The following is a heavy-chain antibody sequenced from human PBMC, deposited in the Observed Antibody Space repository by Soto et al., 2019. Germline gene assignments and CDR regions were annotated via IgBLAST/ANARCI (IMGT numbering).Heavy chain of an antibody. Sequence: QLRESGSGLVKPSQTLSLTCSVSGASVTRDGNCWTWIRQPPGKGLEFVASIYHGGSTFYNPSLRRRVTISLDRSKNQFSLKLTSVTAADTAVYSCGREVDGDSQFDDWGQGTLVTVS. J-gene: IGHJ4*02. V-gene: IGHV4-30-2*01. CDR1: GASVTRDGNC. CDR2: IYHGGST. D-gene: IGHD2-15*01. CDR3: GREVDGDSQFDD.